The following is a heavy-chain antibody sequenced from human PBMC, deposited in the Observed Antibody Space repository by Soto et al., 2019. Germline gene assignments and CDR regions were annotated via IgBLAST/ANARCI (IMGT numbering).Heavy chain of an antibody. Sequence: ASVKVSGKASGYTFTNYYMHWVRQAPGQGLEWMGIIYPSGGSTRNAQKFQGRVTMTRDTSTSTVYMELSRLRSEDTDVYYCARDFPGHMDYWGRVTLVTVSA. CDR2: IYPSGGST. V-gene: IGHV1-46*01. D-gene: IGHD2-21*01. CDR3: ARDFPGHMDY. J-gene: IGHJ4*02. CDR1: GYTFTNYY.